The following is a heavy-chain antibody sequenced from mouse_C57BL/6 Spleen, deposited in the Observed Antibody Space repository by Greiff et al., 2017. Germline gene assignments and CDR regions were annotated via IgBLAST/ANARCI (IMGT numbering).Heavy chain of an antibody. CDR3: ARITAVVDP. Sequence: EVQLQQSGAELVKPGASVKLSCTASGFNIKDYYMHWVKQRTEQGLAWIGRIDPGGGYTKYAPKFKGKATITADTASITAYLQLSSLTSEDTAVYYCARITAVVDPWGQGTTLTVSS. CDR1: GFNIKDYY. CDR2: IDPGGGYT. D-gene: IGHD1-1*01. V-gene: IGHV14-2*01. J-gene: IGHJ2*01.